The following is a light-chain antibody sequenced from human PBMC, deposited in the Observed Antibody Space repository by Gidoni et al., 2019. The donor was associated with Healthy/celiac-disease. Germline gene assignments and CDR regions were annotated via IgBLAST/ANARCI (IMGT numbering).Light chain of an antibody. CDR3: LQYYTTPLPT. CDR1: QGISNG. Sequence: IQVTQAPSSLSASLGDRVTIPCRARQGISNGLSCYQQKPGQAPTLLIYAASSFQSGVPSRFSGSGSGTDFTLTISSLQPEDVATYYCLQYYTTPLPTFXRXTKVDIK. J-gene: IGKJ4*01. CDR2: AAS. V-gene: IGKV1-27*01.